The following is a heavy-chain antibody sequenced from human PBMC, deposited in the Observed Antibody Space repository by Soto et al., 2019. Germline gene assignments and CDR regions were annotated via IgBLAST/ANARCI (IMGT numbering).Heavy chain of an antibody. V-gene: IGHV3-30-3*01. CDR3: ARELSSSWPLRAEYFQH. D-gene: IGHD6-13*01. J-gene: IGHJ1*01. CDR2: ISYDGSNK. Sequence: QVQLVESGGGVVQPGRSLRLSCAASGFTFSSYAMHWVRQAPGKGLEWVAVISYDGSNKYYADSVKGRFTISRDNSKNTLYLQMNSLRAEDTAVYYCARELSSSWPLRAEYFQHWGQGTLVTVSS. CDR1: GFTFSSYA.